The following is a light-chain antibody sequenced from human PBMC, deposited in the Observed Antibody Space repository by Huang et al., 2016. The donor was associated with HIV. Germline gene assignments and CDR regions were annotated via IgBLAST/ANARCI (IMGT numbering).Light chain of an antibody. CDR1: QTVTSNS. CDR3: QQYGSSPYT. CDR2: GAS. J-gene: IGKJ2*01. V-gene: IGKV3-20*01. Sequence: DIVLTQSPGTLSLSAGERVIFSCRASQTVTSNSLAWYQQKLGQTPKLLIYGASSRATDIPDRFTGSGSGTDFTLTISGLEPEDFAVYFCQQYGSSPYTFGRGTKLEIK.